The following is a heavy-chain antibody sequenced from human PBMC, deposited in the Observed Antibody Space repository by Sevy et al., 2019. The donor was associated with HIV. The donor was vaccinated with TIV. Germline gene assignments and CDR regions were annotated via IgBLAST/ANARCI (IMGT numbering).Heavy chain of an antibody. CDR2: IKKDGSEK. J-gene: IGHJ6*02. CDR1: GFTFNSYW. V-gene: IGHV3-7*03. D-gene: IGHD3-10*01. CDR3: AKEGRLGIYGMDV. Sequence: GGSLRLSCAASGFTFNSYWMSWVRQAPGKGLEWVANIKKDGSEKYYVDSVKGRFTISRDNAKNSLYLQMNSLRAEDTAVYYCAKEGRLGIYGMDVWGQGTTVTVSS.